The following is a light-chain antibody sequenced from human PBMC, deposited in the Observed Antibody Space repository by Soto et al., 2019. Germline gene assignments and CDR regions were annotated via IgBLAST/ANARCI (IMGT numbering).Light chain of an antibody. Sequence: DIVLTQSPGSLSFSPGERATLSCRASQSVTSSSFAWYQQKSGQAPRLLIYGTSCRAAGIPDRFSGSGSGTEFTLTISRLKPEDFAVYYCHQFGYSAPRTFGQGTKVDIK. CDR3: HQFGYSAPRT. V-gene: IGKV3-20*01. CDR1: QSVTSSS. CDR2: GTS. J-gene: IGKJ1*01.